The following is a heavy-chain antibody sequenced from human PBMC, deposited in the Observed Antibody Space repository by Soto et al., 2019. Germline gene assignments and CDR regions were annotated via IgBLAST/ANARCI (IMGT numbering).Heavy chain of an antibody. V-gene: IGHV5-51*01. CDR1: GYKFTIYW. J-gene: IGHJ5*02. D-gene: IGHD2-15*01. CDR2: IYPGDSGT. Sequence: GEALKISCTGSGYKFTIYWIGWVRQMPGKGLEWMGIIYPGDSGTRYSPSFQGQVTISADKSISTAYLQWSSLKASDTAMYYCARLGTPYNWFDPWGQGTLVTV. CDR3: ARLGTPYNWFDP.